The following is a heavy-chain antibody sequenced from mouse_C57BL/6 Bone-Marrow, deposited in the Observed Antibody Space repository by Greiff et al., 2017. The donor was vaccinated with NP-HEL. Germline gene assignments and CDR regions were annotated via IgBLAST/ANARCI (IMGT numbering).Heavy chain of an antibody. Sequence: VQLQQSGAELAKPGASVKLSCKASGYTFTSYWMHWVKQRPGPGLEWIGYIHPSSGYTKYNQKFKDKATLTADKSSSTAYMQLSSLTYEDSAVYDCASPLHFPWFAYWGQGTLVTVSA. D-gene: IGHD2-1*01. V-gene: IGHV1-7*01. CDR2: IHPSSGYT. J-gene: IGHJ3*01. CDR3: ASPLHFPWFAY. CDR1: GYTFTSYW.